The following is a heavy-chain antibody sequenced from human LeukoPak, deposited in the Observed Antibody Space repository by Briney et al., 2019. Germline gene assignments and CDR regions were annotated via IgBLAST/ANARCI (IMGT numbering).Heavy chain of an antibody. CDR1: GYTFTSYT. Sequence: ASVKVSCKASGYTFTSYTIHWVRQAPGQRLEWIGCINAGNGNTKYSQEFQDRVTITRDTSASTAYMELSSLRSEDMAVYYCARARYETRIWPKSRYDYYHYMDVWGKGTTVTVSS. CDR2: INAGNGNT. CDR3: ARARYETRIWPKSRYDYYHYMDV. J-gene: IGHJ6*03. V-gene: IGHV1-3*03. D-gene: IGHD3-3*01.